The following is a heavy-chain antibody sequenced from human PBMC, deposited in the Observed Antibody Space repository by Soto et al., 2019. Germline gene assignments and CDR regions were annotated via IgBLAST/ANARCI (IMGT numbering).Heavy chain of an antibody. V-gene: IGHV3-30-3*01. CDR1: GFTFSSYA. Sequence: QVQLVESGGGVVQPGRSLRLSCAASGFTFSSYAMHWVRQAPGKGLEWVAVISYDGSNKYYADSVKGRFTISRDNSKNTLYLQMNSLRAEDTAVYYCASRLYYDSSGYPDYWGQGTLVTVSS. D-gene: IGHD3-22*01. J-gene: IGHJ4*02. CDR2: ISYDGSNK. CDR3: ASRLYYDSSGYPDY.